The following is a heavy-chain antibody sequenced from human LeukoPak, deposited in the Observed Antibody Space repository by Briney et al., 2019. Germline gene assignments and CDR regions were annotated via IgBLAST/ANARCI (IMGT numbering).Heavy chain of an antibody. D-gene: IGHD6-19*01. V-gene: IGHV1-8*01. J-gene: IGHJ4*02. CDR1: GYTFTSYD. CDR3: ARLTGGQQWLCQFDY. Sequence: ASVKVSCKASGYTFTSYDINWVRQATGQGLEWMGWMNPNSGNTGYAQRFQGRVTMTRNTSISTVYMELSSLRSEDTAVYYCARLTGGQQWLCQFDYWGQGTLVTVSS. CDR2: MNPNSGNT.